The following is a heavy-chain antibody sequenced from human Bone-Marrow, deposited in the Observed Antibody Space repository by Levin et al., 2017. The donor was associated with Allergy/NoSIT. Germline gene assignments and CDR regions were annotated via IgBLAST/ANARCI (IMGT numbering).Heavy chain of an antibody. Sequence: PEASVKVSCKASGYTFTSYYMHWVRQAPGQGLEWMGIINPSGGSTSYAQKFQGRVTMTRDTSTSTVYMELSSLRSEDTAVYYCARDGAHCSGGSCYATNYFDYWGQGTLVTVSS. CDR2: INPSGGST. CDR1: GYTFTSYY. V-gene: IGHV1-46*01. D-gene: IGHD2-15*01. CDR3: ARDGAHCSGGSCYATNYFDY. J-gene: IGHJ4*02.